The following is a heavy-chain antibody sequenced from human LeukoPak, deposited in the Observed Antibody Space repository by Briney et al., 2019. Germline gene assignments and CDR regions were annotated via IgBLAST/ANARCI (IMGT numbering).Heavy chain of an antibody. J-gene: IGHJ4*02. Sequence: RGSLRLSCAASGFTFSSYGMHWVRQAPGQGLEWVAFIRYDGSNKYYAASVKGRFTISRDNSKNALYLQMNSLRAEDTAVYYCAKDALTYYDFWSGSPGLYYFDYWGQGTLVTVSS. V-gene: IGHV3-30*02. CDR3: AKDALTYYDFWSGSPGLYYFDY. D-gene: IGHD3-3*01. CDR2: IRYDGSNK. CDR1: GFTFSSYG.